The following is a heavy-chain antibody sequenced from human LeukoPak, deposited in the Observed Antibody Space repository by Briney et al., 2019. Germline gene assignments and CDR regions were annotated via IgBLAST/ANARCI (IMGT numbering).Heavy chain of an antibody. Sequence: PGGSLRLSCAASGFTFSSYAMSWVRQAPGKGLEWVALVSYDEITKYYADSVKGRFTISRDNSKNTLYLQMNSLRVEDTAVYYCARRYSGDSPLDYWGQGTLVTVSS. V-gene: IGHV3-30-3*01. CDR3: ARRYSGDSPLDY. J-gene: IGHJ4*02. CDR1: GFTFSSYA. D-gene: IGHD4-17*01. CDR2: VSYDEITK.